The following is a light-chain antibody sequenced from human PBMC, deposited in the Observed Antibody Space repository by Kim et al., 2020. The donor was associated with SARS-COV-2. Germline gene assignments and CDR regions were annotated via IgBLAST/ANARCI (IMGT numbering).Light chain of an antibody. CDR2: AAS. CDR3: QQTNSFPYT. Sequence: SASVGDRVTINCRATQGISSWLAWYQQQPGKAPKLLIYAASSLQSGVPSRFSGSGSGTDFNLIINNLQPEDFATYYCQQTNSFPYTFGQGTKLEIK. J-gene: IGKJ2*01. CDR1: QGISSW. V-gene: IGKV1-12*01.